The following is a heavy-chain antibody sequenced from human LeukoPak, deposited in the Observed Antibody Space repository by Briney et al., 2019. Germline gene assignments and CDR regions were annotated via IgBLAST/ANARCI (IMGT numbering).Heavy chain of an antibody. CDR2: IYQSGST. Sequence: SETLSLTCSVSGYSISSGYYWGWIRQSPGEGLGGIGSIYQSGSTYYNPSLKSRVTISVDTSKNQFSLKLSSVSAADTAVYYCARPGDISSWYDYWGQGTVVTVSS. J-gene: IGHJ4*02. CDR1: GYSISSGYY. D-gene: IGHD6-13*01. V-gene: IGHV4-38-2*02. CDR3: ARPGDISSWYDY.